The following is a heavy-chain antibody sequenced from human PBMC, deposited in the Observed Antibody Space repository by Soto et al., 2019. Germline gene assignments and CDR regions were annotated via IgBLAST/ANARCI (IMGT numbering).Heavy chain of an antibody. CDR2: ISGSCGST. V-gene: IGHV3-23*01. CDR1: GFTFSSYA. CDR3: AKDHGGITMVRVHYFDY. D-gene: IGHD3-10*01. J-gene: IGHJ4*02. Sequence: PGGSLRLSCAASGFTFSSYAMSWVRQAPGKGLEWVSAISGSCGSTFFAYSVKGRFTISRDNSKNTLYLQMNSLRAEDTAVFYCAKDHGGITMVRVHYFDYWGQGTLVTVSS.